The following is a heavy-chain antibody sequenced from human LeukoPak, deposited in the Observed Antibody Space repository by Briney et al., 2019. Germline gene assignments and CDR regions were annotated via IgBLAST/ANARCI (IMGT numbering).Heavy chain of an antibody. CDR1: RFTFSNYA. CDR3: TTDRGMAREFDY. J-gene: IGHJ4*02. V-gene: IGHV3-23*01. CDR2: ISGSGGRT. Sequence: GGSLRLSCAASRFTFSNYAMTWVRQAPGQGLEWVSAISGSGGRTYYADSLKGRFTISRDNSKNTLYLQMNSLRAEDTAVYYCTTDRGMAREFDYWGQGTLVTVSS. D-gene: IGHD1-14*01.